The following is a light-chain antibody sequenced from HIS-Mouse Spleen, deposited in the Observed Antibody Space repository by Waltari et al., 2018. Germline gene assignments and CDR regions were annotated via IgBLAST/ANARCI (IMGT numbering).Light chain of an antibody. Sequence: SYELTQPPSVSVSPGQTARITSSGDALPKKYAYWYQQKSGQAPVLVIYEDSKRPSGITERFSGSSSGTMATLTISGAQVEDEADYYCYSTDSSGNHRVFGGGTKLTVL. V-gene: IGLV3-10*01. CDR1: ALPKKY. J-gene: IGLJ2*01. CDR2: EDS. CDR3: YSTDSSGNHRV.